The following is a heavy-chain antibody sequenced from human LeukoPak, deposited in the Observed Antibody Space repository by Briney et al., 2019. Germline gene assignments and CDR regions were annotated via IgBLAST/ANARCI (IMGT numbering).Heavy chain of an antibody. D-gene: IGHD6-19*01. Sequence: SETLSLTCAVYGGSFGGYYWSWIRQPPGKGLEWIGEINHSGSTNYNPSLKSRVTISVDTSKNQFSLKLSSVTAADTAVYYCARGHSGWFAEYFQHWGQGTLVTVSS. J-gene: IGHJ1*01. CDR2: INHSGST. CDR3: ARGHSGWFAEYFQH. CDR1: GGSFGGYY. V-gene: IGHV4-34*01.